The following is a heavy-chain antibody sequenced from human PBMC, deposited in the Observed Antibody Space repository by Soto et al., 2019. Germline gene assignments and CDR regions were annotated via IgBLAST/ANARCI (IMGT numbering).Heavy chain of an antibody. J-gene: IGHJ5*02. CDR3: VRRHVSATGIDWFDP. V-gene: IGHV1-3*01. CDR2: IDAANGDT. Sequence: ASVKVSCKASGYTFTSYGIHWVRQAPGQRLEWMGWIDAANGDTKYSPKFQGRVTITRDTSASTAYMELSSLRSEDTAVYYCVRRHVSATGIDWFDPWGQGTLVTVSS. CDR1: GYTFTSYG. D-gene: IGHD6-13*01.